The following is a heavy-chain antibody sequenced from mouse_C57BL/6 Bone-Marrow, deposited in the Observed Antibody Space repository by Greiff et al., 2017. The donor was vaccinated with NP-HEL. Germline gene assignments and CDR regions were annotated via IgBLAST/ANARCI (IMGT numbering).Heavy chain of an antibody. D-gene: IGHD2-5*01. V-gene: IGHV1-74*01. J-gene: IGHJ3*01. Sequence: QVQLQQPGAELVKPGASVKVSCTASGYTFTSYWMHWVKQRPGQGLEWIGRLHPSDSDTNYNHNFKGKATLTVDKSSSSVDMQHSSLTAEDSAVYYCAIGDESNGGFAYWGQGTLVTVSA. CDR1: GYTFTSYW. CDR2: LHPSDSDT. CDR3: AIGDESNGGFAY.